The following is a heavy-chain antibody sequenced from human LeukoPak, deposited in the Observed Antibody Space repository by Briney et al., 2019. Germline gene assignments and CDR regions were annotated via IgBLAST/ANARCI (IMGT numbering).Heavy chain of an antibody. Sequence: GASVKVSCKASGSTFTSYHMHWVRQAPGPGLEIMGIINPSGGSTTYAQKFQGRVTMTRDTSTSTVYMELSSLRSEDTAVYYCAKLAAAGTAHYYFDYWGQGTVVTVSS. V-gene: IGHV1-46*01. D-gene: IGHD6-13*01. CDR2: INPSGGST. CDR1: GSTFTSYH. J-gene: IGHJ4*02. CDR3: AKLAAAGTAHYYFDY.